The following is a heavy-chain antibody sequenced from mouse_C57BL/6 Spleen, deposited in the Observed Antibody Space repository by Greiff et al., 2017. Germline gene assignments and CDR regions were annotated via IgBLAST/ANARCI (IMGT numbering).Heavy chain of an antibody. CDR3: ARSRQLRLYAMDY. J-gene: IGHJ4*01. V-gene: IGHV1-50*01. Sequence: VQLQQPGAELVKPGASVKLSCKASGYTFTSYWMQWVKQRPGQGLEWIGEIDPSDSYTNYNQKFKGKATLTVDTSSSTAYMQLSSLTSEDSAVDYCARSRQLRLYAMDYWGQGTSVTVSS. CDR1: GYTFTSYW. CDR2: IDPSDSYT. D-gene: IGHD3-2*02.